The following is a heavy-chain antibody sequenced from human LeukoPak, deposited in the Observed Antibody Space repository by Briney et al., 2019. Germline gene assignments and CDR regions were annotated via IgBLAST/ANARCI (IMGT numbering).Heavy chain of an antibody. CDR1: GFTFSSYA. D-gene: IGHD1-26*01. J-gene: IGHJ4*02. Sequence: GGSLRLSCAASGFTFSSYAMSWVRQAPGKGLEWVSAISGSGGSTYYADSVKGRFTISRDNAKNTLYLQMTSLRAEDTAVYYCTMGATIAFSFDYRGRGTLAT. CDR3: TMGATIAFSFDY. CDR2: ISGSGGST. V-gene: IGHV3-23*01.